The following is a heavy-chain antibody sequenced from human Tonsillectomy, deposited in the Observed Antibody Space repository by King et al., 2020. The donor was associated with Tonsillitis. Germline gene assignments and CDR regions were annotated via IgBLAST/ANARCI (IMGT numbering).Heavy chain of an antibody. CDR1: GFTFSSYS. V-gene: IGHV3-21*01. D-gene: IGHD4-17*01. J-gene: IGHJ4*02. CDR3: ARGGGDYAFDY. CDR2: ISSSSSYI. Sequence: VQLVESGGGLVKPGGSLRLSCAASGFTFSSYSMNWVRQAPGKGLEWVSSISSSSSYIYYADSGKGRFTISRDNAKNSLSLQMNSLRAEDTAVYYCARGGGDYAFDYWGQGTLVTVSS.